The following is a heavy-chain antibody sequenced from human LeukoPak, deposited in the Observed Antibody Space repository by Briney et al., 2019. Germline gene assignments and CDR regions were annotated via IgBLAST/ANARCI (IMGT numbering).Heavy chain of an antibody. J-gene: IGHJ4*02. V-gene: IGHV4-4*02. Sequence: PSGTLSLTCGVSGGSISSSNWWSWVRQPPGKGLELIGEIHPSGEINYNPSLKSRVTISLDKSKNQFSLKMTSVTAADTAIYYCARGKQQLVPPFDYWGQGALVTVS. CDR2: IHPSGEI. CDR3: ARGKQQLVPPFDY. CDR1: GGSISSSNW. D-gene: IGHD6-13*01.